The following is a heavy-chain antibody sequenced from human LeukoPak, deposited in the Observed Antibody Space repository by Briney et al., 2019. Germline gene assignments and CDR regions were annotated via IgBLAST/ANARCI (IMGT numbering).Heavy chain of an antibody. CDR3: ATSRTFDY. D-gene: IGHD1-7*01. CDR2: IKQDGSEK. V-gene: IGHV3-7*01. Sequence: PGGSLRLSCAASGITFSSYWMNWVRQAPGKGLEWVANIKQDGSEKYYVDSAKGRFTISRDNAKNPLYLQMNSLRAEDTAVYYCATSRTFDYWGQGTLVTVSS. J-gene: IGHJ4*02. CDR1: GITFSSYW.